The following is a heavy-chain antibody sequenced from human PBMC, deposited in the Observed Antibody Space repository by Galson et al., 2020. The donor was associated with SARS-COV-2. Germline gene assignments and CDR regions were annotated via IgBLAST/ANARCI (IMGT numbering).Heavy chain of an antibody. CDR3: ARHGMDSWTTEVTSIDF. Sequence: GESLKISCQGSGYSFTTYWIAWVRQMPGKGLEWMGMIYPGDSDTRYSPSFQGQVTISVDKSINTAYLQWSGLKASDTAMYYCARHGMDSWTTEVTSIDFWGQGTLVTVSS. CDR1: GYSFTTYW. V-gene: IGHV5-51*01. J-gene: IGHJ4*02. D-gene: IGHD4-17*01. CDR2: IYPGDSDT.